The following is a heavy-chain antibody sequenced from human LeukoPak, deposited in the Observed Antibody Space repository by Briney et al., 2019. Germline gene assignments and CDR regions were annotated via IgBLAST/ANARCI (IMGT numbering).Heavy chain of an antibody. V-gene: IGHV3-74*01. CDR3: ARGGVAGGMDV. Sequence: PGGSLRLSCAASGFTFSSYWMHWVRQAPGEGLVWVSRINSDGYSIGYADSVKGRFTISRDNAKNTPLLQVNSLRAEDTAVYYCARGGVAGGMDVWGQGTTVTVSS. CDR1: GFTFSSYW. CDR2: INSDGYSI. D-gene: IGHD6-19*01. J-gene: IGHJ6*02.